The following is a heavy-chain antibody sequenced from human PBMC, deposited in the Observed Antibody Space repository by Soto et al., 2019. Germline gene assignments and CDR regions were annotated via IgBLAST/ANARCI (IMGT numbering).Heavy chain of an antibody. Sequence: SETLSHTCTVYGGSVSVYYWSWIRQPPGKGLEWIGEINHSGSTNYNPSLKSRVTISVDTSKNQFSLKLSSVTAADTAVYYCANTLLDYWGQGTLVSVSS. CDR2: INHSGST. CDR1: GGSVSVYY. J-gene: IGHJ4*02. V-gene: IGHV4-34*01. D-gene: IGHD2-2*02. CDR3: ANTLLDY.